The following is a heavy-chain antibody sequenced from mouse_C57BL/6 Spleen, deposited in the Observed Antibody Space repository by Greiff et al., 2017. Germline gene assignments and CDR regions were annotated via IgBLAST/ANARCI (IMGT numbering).Heavy chain of an antibody. Sequence: VQLQQPGAELVRPGSSVKLSCKASGYTFTSYWMDWVKQRPGQGLEWIGNIYPSDSETHYNQKFKDKATLTVDKSSSTAYMQLSSLTSEDSAVYYCAREGLLRSYYAMDYWGQGTSVTVSS. CDR1: GYTFTSYW. V-gene: IGHV1-61*01. CDR2: IYPSDSET. J-gene: IGHJ4*01. CDR3: AREGLLRSYYAMDY. D-gene: IGHD1-1*01.